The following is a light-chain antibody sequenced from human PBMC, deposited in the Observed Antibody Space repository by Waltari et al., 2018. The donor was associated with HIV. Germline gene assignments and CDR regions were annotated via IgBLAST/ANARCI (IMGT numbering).Light chain of an antibody. Sequence: DIQMTQSPSTLSACVGDRVTITCRAGQSITNWLAWYQQNPGKAPKLLIYKTSHLNSGVSSRFSGIGSGTEFTLTINSLQPDDFATYYCQQYNTYSSTFGPGTKLEI. J-gene: IGKJ2*02. CDR3: QQYNTYSST. V-gene: IGKV1-5*03. CDR2: KTS. CDR1: QSITNW.